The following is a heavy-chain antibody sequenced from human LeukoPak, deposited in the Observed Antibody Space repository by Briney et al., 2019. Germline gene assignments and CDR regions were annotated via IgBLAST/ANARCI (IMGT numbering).Heavy chain of an antibody. D-gene: IGHD2-2*01. Sequence: GASVKVSCKASGYTFTSYDINWVRQATGQGLEWMGWMNPNRGNTGYAQKFQGRVTMTRNTSISTAYMELNSLRSEDTAVYYCARASSGVLCSSTSCPNYYYYYYMDVWGKGTTVTVSS. CDR1: GYTFTSYD. V-gene: IGHV1-8*02. CDR3: ARASSGVLCSSTSCPNYYYYYYMDV. CDR2: MNPNRGNT. J-gene: IGHJ6*03.